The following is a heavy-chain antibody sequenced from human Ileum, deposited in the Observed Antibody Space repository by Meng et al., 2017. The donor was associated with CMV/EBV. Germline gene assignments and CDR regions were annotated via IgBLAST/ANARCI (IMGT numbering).Heavy chain of an antibody. J-gene: IGHJ4*02. CDR2: INTNAGNP. CDR3: ARDGLSGRYFDY. CDR1: GYNFTTNN. D-gene: IGHD1-26*01. Sequence: QVQLVQSGSELRQPGASVKVSCKASGYNFTTNNIIWVRQAPGQGPEWMGWINTNAGNPTYARGFTGRFVFYLDTSLSTTYLQIISLKAEDTAVYYCARDGLSGRYFDYWGQGTLVTVSS. V-gene: IGHV7-4-1*02.